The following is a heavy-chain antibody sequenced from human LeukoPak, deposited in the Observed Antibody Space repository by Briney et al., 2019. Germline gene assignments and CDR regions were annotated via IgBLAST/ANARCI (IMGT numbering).Heavy chain of an antibody. Sequence: GASVKVSCKASGYTFTGYYMHWVRQAPGQGLERMGRINPNSGGTDYAQKFQGRVTMTRDTSISTAYMELSRLRSDDTAVYYCARVGNYSSGMDYWGQGTLVTVSS. CDR2: INPNSGGT. CDR3: ARVGNYSSGMDY. J-gene: IGHJ4*02. D-gene: IGHD6-19*01. CDR1: GYTFTGYY. V-gene: IGHV1-2*06.